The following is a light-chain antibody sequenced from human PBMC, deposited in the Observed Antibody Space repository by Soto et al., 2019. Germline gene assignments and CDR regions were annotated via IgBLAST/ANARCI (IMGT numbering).Light chain of an antibody. CDR1: QSVSNQ. J-gene: IGKJ1*01. CDR2: DAS. CDR3: QHRSNWPPT. Sequence: EVVLTQSPVTLSLSPGERATLSCRASQSVSNQLAWYQQKPGQAPRLLIYDASRRVTGIPARFSGSGSGTDFTLTLSSLEPEDFAVYYCQHRSNWPPTFGQGTKVDIK. V-gene: IGKV3-11*01.